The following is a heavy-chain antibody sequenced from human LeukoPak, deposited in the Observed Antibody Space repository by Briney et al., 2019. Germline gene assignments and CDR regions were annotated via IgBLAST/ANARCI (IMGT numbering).Heavy chain of an antibody. CDR3: ARDRRYYDSSGPFS. J-gene: IGHJ4*02. CDR1: GGSFSGYY. D-gene: IGHD3-22*01. V-gene: IGHV4-34*01. CDR2: INHSGST. Sequence: PSETLSLTCAVYGGSFSGYYWSWIRQPPGKGLEWIGEINHSGSTNYNPSLKSRVTISVDTSKNQFSLKLSSVTAADTAVYYCARDRRYYDSSGPFSWGQGTLVTVSS.